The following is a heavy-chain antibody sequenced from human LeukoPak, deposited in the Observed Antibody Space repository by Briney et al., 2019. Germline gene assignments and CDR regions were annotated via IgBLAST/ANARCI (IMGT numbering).Heavy chain of an antibody. CDR3: AKWAHGMDV. CDR1: GFTFSSYG. J-gene: IGHJ6*02. V-gene: IGHV3-30*18. CDR2: ISYDGSNK. Sequence: GRSLRLSCAASGFTFSSYGMHWVRQAPGKGLEWVAVISYDGSNKYYAGSVKGRFTISRDNSKNTLYLQMNSLRAEDTAVYYCAKWAHGMDVWGQGTTVTVSS.